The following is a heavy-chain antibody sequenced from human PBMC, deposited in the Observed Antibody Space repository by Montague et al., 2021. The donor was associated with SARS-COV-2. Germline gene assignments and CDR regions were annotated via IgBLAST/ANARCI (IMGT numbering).Heavy chain of an antibody. Sequence: SETLSLTCTVSGDSISSGYFYWGWIRQPPGKGLEWVGTIHYSGITYYNPSLKSRVTISVDTSRNQFSLELSSVTAADTAIYYCARHPAISGPAAVSDYWGQGTLVTVSS. CDR2: IHYSGIT. V-gene: IGHV4-39*01. J-gene: IGHJ4*02. CDR1: GDSISSGYFY. D-gene: IGHD2-2*01. CDR3: ARHPAISGPAAVSDY.